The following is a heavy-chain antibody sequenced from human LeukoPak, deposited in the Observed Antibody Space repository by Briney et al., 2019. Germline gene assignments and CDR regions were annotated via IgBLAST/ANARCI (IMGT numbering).Heavy chain of an antibody. CDR3: ARVRGGRSWYFYGMDV. CDR2: ILYDGDNE. CDR1: GFTFSNFA. J-gene: IGHJ6*02. V-gene: IGHV3-30-3*01. D-gene: IGHD3-16*01. Sequence: GGSLRLSCAASGFTFSNFAMHWVRQAPGKGLEWVAVILYDGDNEYYADSVKGQFTISRDNSKDRLYLQMNSLRPEDTAMYYCARVRGGRSWYFYGMDVWGRGTTVTVSS.